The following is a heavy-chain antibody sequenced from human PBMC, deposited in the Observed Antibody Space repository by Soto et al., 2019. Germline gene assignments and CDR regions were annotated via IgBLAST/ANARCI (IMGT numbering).Heavy chain of an antibody. CDR1: GFTFSSYW. CDR2: IKQDGSEK. D-gene: IGHD1-26*01. Sequence: EVQLVESGGGLVQPGGSLRLSCAASGFTFSSYWMSWVRQAPGKGLEWVANIKQDGSEKYYVDSVKGRFTISRDNAKNALYLQMNSLRAEDTAVYYCARVIGEGYYYGMDVWGQGTAVTVSS. CDR3: ARVIGEGYYYGMDV. V-gene: IGHV3-7*03. J-gene: IGHJ6*02.